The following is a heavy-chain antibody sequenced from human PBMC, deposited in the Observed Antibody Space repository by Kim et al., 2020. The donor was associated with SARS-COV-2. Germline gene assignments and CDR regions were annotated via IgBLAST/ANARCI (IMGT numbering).Heavy chain of an antibody. CDR3: ARVPKRAQYYYDSSGYQFDY. CDR1: GGSISSGGYY. J-gene: IGHJ4*02. V-gene: IGHV4-31*03. Sequence: SETLSLTCTVSGGSISSGGYYWSWIRQHPGKGLEWIGYIYYSGSTYYNPSLKSRVTISVDTSKNQFSLKLSSVTAADTAVYYCARVPKRAQYYYDSSGYQFDYWGQGTLVTVSS. D-gene: IGHD3-22*01. CDR2: IYYSGST.